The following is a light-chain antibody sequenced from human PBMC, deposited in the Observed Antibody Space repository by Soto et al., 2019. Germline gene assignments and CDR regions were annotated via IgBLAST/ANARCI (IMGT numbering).Light chain of an antibody. CDR3: QQSWT. J-gene: IGKJ1*01. Sequence: AIQWTQSPSSLSASVGDRVTITCRASQGISSALAWYQQKPGKAPKLLIYDASSLESGVPSRFSGSGSGTDFTLTISSLQPEDFATYYCQQSWTFGQGTKVEIK. CDR1: QGISSA. CDR2: DAS. V-gene: IGKV1-13*02.